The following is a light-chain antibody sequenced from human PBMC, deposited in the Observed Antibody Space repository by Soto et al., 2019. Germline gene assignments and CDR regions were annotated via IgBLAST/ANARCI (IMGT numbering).Light chain of an antibody. V-gene: IGKV3-15*01. CDR2: GAS. CDR1: QSVSNN. CDR3: QQYNNWWT. Sequence: IVMTQSPSTLSVSPGERATLSFRASQSVSNNLAWYQKKPGQAPMLIIYGASTRATGIPARFICSGSGTEFTLTISSLTSEDFAVYYWQQYNNWWTFGQGTRVEIK. J-gene: IGKJ1*01.